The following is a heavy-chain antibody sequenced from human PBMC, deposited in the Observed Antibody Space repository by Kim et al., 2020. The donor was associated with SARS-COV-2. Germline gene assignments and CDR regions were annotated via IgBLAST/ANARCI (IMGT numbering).Heavy chain of an antibody. Sequence: GESLKISCKGSGYSFTSYWIGWVRQMPGKGLEWMGIIYPGDSDTRYSPSFQGQVTISADKSISTAYLQWSSLKASDTAMYYCARHSGSPLEERGYYGMDVWGQGTTVTVSS. CDR2: IYPGDSDT. CDR3: ARHSGSPLEERGYYGMDV. D-gene: IGHD1-1*01. J-gene: IGHJ6*02. CDR1: GYSFTSYW. V-gene: IGHV5-51*01.